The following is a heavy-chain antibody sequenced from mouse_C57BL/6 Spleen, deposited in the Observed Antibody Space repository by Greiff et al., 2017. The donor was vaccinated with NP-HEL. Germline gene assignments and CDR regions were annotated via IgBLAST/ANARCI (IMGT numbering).Heavy chain of an antibody. Sequence: EVQLQQSGPELVKPGASVKISCKASGYSFTGYYMNWVKQSPEKSLEWIGEINPSTGGTTYNQKFKAKATLTVDKSSSTAYMQLKSLTSEDSAVYYCARGGVFAYWGQGTLVTVSA. CDR1: GYSFTGYY. CDR3: ARGGVFAY. J-gene: IGHJ3*01. CDR2: INPSTGGT. V-gene: IGHV1-42*01.